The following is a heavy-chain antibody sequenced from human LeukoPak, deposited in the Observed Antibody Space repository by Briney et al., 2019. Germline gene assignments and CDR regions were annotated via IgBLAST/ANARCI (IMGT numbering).Heavy chain of an antibody. CDR3: ARHRMPGIAVAGTRRLFDY. J-gene: IGHJ4*02. D-gene: IGHD6-19*01. V-gene: IGHV4-39*01. CDR2: IYYSGST. Sequence: SETLSLTCTVSGGSISSSSYYWGWIRQPPGKGLECIGSIYYSGSTYYNPSLKSRVTISVDTSKNQFSLKLSSVTAADTAVYYCARHRMPGIAVAGTRRLFDYWGQGTLVTVSS. CDR1: GGSISSSSYY.